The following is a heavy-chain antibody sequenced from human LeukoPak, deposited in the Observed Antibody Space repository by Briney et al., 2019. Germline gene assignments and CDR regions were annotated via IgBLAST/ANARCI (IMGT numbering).Heavy chain of an antibody. CDR1: GFTFSSYA. Sequence: GRSLRLSCAASGFTFSSYAMSWVRQAPGKGLEWVSAISGSGGSTYYADSVKGRFTISRDNSKNTLYLQMNSLRAEDTAVYYCAKATRSGYSYGSTNFDYWGQGTLVTVSS. D-gene: IGHD5-18*01. V-gene: IGHV3-23*01. CDR3: AKATRSGYSYGSTNFDY. J-gene: IGHJ4*02. CDR2: ISGSGGST.